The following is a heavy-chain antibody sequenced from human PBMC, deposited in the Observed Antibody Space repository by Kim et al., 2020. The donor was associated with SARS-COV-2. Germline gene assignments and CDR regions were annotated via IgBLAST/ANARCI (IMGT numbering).Heavy chain of an antibody. J-gene: IGHJ5*02. Sequence: SETLSLTCTVSGGSISSNSYYWGWIRQPPGKGLEWIGSIYYSGSTYYNPSLKSRVTISVDTSKNQFSLKLSSVTAADTAVYYCAREFGQYDYVWGSYRSNWFDPWGQGTLVTVSS. D-gene: IGHD3-16*02. V-gene: IGHV4-39*07. CDR2: IYYSGST. CDR3: AREFGQYDYVWGSYRSNWFDP. CDR1: GGSISSNSYY.